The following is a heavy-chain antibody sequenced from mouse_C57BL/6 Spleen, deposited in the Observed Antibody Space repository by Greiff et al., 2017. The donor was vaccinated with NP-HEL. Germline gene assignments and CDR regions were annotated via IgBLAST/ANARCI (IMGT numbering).Heavy chain of an antibody. CDR1: GYTFTSYG. Sequence: VQLQQSGAELARPGASVKLSCKASGYTFTSYGISWVKQRPGQGLEWIGNINPSNGGTNYNEKFKSKATLTVDKSSSTAYMQLSSLTSEDSAVYYCAQRLYGYDYYFDYWGQGTTLTVSS. V-gene: IGHV1-53*01. CDR3: AQRLYGYDYYFDY. D-gene: IGHD2-2*01. J-gene: IGHJ2*01. CDR2: INPSNGGT.